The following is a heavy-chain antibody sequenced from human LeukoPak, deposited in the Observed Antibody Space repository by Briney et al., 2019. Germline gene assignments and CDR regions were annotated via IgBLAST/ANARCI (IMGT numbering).Heavy chain of an antibody. J-gene: IGHJ3*02. Sequence: GSLGLSCAASGFTFSSYGMSWIRQPAGKGLEWIGRLYTSGSANYNPSLKSRVTISVDTSKNQFSLKLSSVTAADTAVYYCARDSRGEGAFDIWGQGTMVTVSS. CDR1: GFTFSSYG. D-gene: IGHD3-22*01. V-gene: IGHV4-4*07. CDR3: ARDSRGEGAFDI. CDR2: LYTSGSA.